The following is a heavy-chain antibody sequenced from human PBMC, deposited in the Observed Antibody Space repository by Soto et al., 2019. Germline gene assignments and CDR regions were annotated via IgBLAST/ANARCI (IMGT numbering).Heavy chain of an antibody. CDR1: GFTFSSYA. Sequence: QPGGSLRLSCAASGFTFSSYAMHWVRQAPGKGLEWVAVISYDGSNKYYADSVKGRFTISRDNSKNTLYLQMNSLRAEDTAVYYCARDYSGTTYFDYWGQGTLVTVSS. D-gene: IGHD1-7*01. CDR2: ISYDGSNK. J-gene: IGHJ4*02. CDR3: ARDYSGTTYFDY. V-gene: IGHV3-30-3*01.